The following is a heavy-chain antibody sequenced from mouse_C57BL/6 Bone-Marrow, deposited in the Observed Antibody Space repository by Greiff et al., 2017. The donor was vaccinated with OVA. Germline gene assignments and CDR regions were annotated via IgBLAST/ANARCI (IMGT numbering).Heavy chain of an antibody. V-gene: IGHV14-2*01. CDR3: ARLGGAYYSNYEVDY. CDR1: GFNIKDYY. CDR2: IDPEDGET. Sequence: EVHLVESGAELVKPGASVKLSCTASGFNIKDYYMHWVKQRTEQGLEWIGRIDPEDGETKYAPKFQGKATITADTSSNTAYLQLSSLTSEDTAVYYCARLGGAYYSNYEVDYWGQGTTLTVSS. J-gene: IGHJ2*01. D-gene: IGHD2-5*01.